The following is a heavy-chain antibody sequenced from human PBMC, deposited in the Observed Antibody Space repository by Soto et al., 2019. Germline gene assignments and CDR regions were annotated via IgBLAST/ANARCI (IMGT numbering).Heavy chain of an antibody. J-gene: IGHJ6*04. CDR3: GIDQSGYDHYAMDV. CDR2: ISYDGSNK. Sequence: QVQLVESGGGVVQPGRSLRLSCAASGFIFSSYGMHWVRQAPGKGLEWVAVISYDGSNKNHADYVKGRFTVSRDNSKNALHLQMTGMRAEDTALYYCGIDQSGYDHYAMDVWCKGTAVTVSS. D-gene: IGHD3-3*01. V-gene: IGHV3-30*03. CDR1: GFIFSSYG.